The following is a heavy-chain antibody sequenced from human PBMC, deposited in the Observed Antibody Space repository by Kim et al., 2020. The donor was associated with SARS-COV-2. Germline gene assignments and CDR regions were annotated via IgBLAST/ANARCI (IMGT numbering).Heavy chain of an antibody. V-gene: IGHV1-46*01. CDR3: ARADPRPGGIGSSSYYFDY. CDR1: GYTFTSYY. Sequence: ASVKVSCKASGYTFTSYYMHWVRQAPGQGLEWMGIINPSGGSTSYAQKFQGRVTMTRDTSTSTVYMELSSLRSEDTAVYYCARADPRPGGIGSSSYYFDYWGQGTLVTVSS. J-gene: IGHJ4*02. D-gene: IGHD6-6*01. CDR2: INPSGGST.